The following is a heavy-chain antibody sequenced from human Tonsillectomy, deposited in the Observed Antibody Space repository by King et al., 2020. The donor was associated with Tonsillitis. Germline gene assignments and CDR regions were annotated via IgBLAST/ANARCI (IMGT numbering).Heavy chain of an antibody. CDR3: ARPSLTGTRRPFDI. J-gene: IGHJ3*02. Sequence: VQLVQSGAEVKKPGESLKISCKGSGNSFTTYWTAWVRQMPGKGLEWMGIIFPGDSDTRYSPSFQGQVTISADKSISTAYLQWSSLKVSDTAMYYCARPSLTGTRRPFDIWGQGTMVTVSS. CDR1: GNSFTTYW. D-gene: IGHD1-20*01. CDR2: IFPGDSDT. V-gene: IGHV5-51*01.